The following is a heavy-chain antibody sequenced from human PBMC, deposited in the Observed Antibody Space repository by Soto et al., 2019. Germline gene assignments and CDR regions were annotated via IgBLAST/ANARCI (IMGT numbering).Heavy chain of an antibody. Sequence: GGSLRLSCVASGFTFWGDWMSWVRQAPGKGLEWVANIKQDGSAKQYLDSVRGRFTISRDNSKNSVYLQTNSLRAEDTAFYYCARDFYGGFSYGPGDNWGQGTLVTVSS. CDR2: IKQDGSAK. D-gene: IGHD2-15*01. V-gene: IGHV3-7*01. CDR1: GFTFWGDW. CDR3: ARDFYGGFSYGPGDN. J-gene: IGHJ4*02.